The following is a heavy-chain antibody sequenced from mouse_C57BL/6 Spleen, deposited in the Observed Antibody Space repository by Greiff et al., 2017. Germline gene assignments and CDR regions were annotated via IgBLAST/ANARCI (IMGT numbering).Heavy chain of an antibody. V-gene: IGHV1-15*01. CDR2: IDPETGGT. Sequence: VQLQQSGAELVRPGASVTLSCKASGYTFTDYEMHWVKQTPVHGLEWIGAIDPETGGTAYNQKFKGKAILTADKSSSTAYMELRSLTSEDSAVYYGTRSDYYGRDPCYFDVWGTGTTVTVSS. CDR3: TRSDYYGRDPCYFDV. CDR1: GYTFTDYE. J-gene: IGHJ1*03. D-gene: IGHD1-1*01.